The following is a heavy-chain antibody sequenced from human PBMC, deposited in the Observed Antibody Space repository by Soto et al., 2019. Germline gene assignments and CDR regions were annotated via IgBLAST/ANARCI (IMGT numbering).Heavy chain of an antibody. D-gene: IGHD5-18*01. CDR1: GFTFSSYG. J-gene: IGHJ3*02. V-gene: IGHV3-30*18. Sequence: GGSLRLSCAASGFTFSSYGMHWVRQAPGKGLEWVAVISYDGSNKYYADSVKGRFTISRDNSKNTLYLQMNSLRAEDTAVYYCAKGTRASTLPIQTPSRDAAFDIWGQGTMVTVSS. CDR3: AKGTRASTLPIQTPSRDAAFDI. CDR2: ISYDGSNK.